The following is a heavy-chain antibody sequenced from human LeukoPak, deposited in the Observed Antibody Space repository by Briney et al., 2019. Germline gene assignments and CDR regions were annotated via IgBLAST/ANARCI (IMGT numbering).Heavy chain of an antibody. CDR1: GGSFSDYY. J-gene: IGHJ5*02. Sequence: SETLSLTSAVYGGSFSDYYGSLIRQPPGKGLELNGSIYHSWINYYNPSLKSRVPIFVDPSKHQFSLTLSSVTAADTGVYYCARGGSSWYAVWFDPWGQGTLVSVSS. V-gene: IGHV4-34*01. D-gene: IGHD6-13*01. CDR3: ARGGSSWYAVWFDP. CDR2: IYHSWIN.